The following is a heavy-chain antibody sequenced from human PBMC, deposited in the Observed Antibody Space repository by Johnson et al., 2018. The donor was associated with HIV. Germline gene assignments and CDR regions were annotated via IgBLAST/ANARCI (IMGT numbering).Heavy chain of an antibody. J-gene: IGHJ3*02. D-gene: IGHD1-1*01. Sequence: QVQLVESGGGLVKPVGSLRLSCAASGFTFSDYYMSWIRQAPGKGLEWVSYISSSGGTIYNADSVKGRFTISRNNAKNSLYLQMNSLRAEDTAVYFCATVWRNEGRHAFDIWGQGTMVTVSS. CDR2: ISSSGGTI. CDR3: ATVWRNEGRHAFDI. CDR1: GFTFSDYY. V-gene: IGHV3-11*04.